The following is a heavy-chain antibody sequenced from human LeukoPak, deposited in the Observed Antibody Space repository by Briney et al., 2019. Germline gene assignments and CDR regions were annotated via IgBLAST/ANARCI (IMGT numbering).Heavy chain of an antibody. J-gene: IGHJ5*02. CDR3: ASTYGDYGSWFDP. D-gene: IGHD4-17*01. V-gene: IGHV4-34*01. Sequence: SETLSLTCAVYGGSFSGYYWSWIRQPPGKGLEWIGEINHSGSTNYNPSLKSRVTISVDTSKNQFSLKLSSVTAADTAVYYCASTYGDYGSWFDPWGQGTLVTVSS. CDR1: GGSFSGYY. CDR2: INHSGST.